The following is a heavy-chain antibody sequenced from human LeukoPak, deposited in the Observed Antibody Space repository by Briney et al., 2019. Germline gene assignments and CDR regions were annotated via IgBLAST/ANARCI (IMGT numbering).Heavy chain of an antibody. CDR1: GFIFSDYT. V-gene: IGHV3-64*01. CDR2: LNSNRDSP. Sequence: GGSLRLSCAASGFIFSDYTMHWVRQAPGKGLEYVSGLNSNRDSPYYANSVKARFTISRDNSRDTLYLLLGSLRPEDMAVYYCSTDAFDIWGQGTMVTVSS. J-gene: IGHJ3*02. CDR3: STDAFDI.